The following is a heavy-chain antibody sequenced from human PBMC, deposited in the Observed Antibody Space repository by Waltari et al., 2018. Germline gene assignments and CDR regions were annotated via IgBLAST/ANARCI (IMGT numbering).Heavy chain of an antibody. D-gene: IGHD3-10*01. CDR2: IYYSGST. Sequence: QLQLQESGPGLVKPSETLSLTCTVSGGSISSSSYYWGWIRQPPGKGLEWIGSIYYSGSTYYNPSLKSRVTISVDTSKNQFSLKLSSVTAADTAVYYCARDDYYGSGSYYTPLGMDVWGQGTTVTVSS. CDR1: GGSISSSSYY. CDR3: ARDDYYGSGSYYTPLGMDV. J-gene: IGHJ6*02. V-gene: IGHV4-39*02.